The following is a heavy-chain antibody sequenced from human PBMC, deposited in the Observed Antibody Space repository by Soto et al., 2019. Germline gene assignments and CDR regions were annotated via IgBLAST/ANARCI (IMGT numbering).Heavy chain of an antibody. CDR2: ISAYNGNT. J-gene: IGHJ4*02. D-gene: IGHD3-3*01. CDR3: ARDGPRTYYDFWSGYPAVYYFDY. V-gene: IGHV1-18*01. Sequence: QVQLVQSGAEVKKPGSSVKVSCKASGGTFSSYAISWVRQAPGQGLEWMGWISAYNGNTNYAQKLQGRVTMTTDTSTSTAYMELRSLRSDDTAVYYCARDGPRTYYDFWSGYPAVYYFDYWGQGTLVTVSS. CDR1: GGTFSSYA.